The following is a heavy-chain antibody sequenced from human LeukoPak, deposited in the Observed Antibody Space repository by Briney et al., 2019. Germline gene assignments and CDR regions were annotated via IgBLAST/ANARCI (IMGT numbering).Heavy chain of an antibody. CDR2: INPNSGGT. D-gene: IGHD3-9*01. CDR1: GYTFTGYY. Sequence: GASVKVSCKASGYTFTGYYMHWVRQAPGQGLEWMGWINPNSGGTNYAQKFQGRVTMTRDTSISTAYMELSRLRSDDTAVYYCARDGDILTGDFDYWGQGTLVTVSS. V-gene: IGHV1-2*02. CDR3: ARDGDILTGDFDY. J-gene: IGHJ4*02.